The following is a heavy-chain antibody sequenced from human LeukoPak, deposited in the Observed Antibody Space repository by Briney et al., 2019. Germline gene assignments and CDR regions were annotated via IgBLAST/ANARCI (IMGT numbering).Heavy chain of an antibody. Sequence: GGSLRLSCAASGFTFSSYSMNWVRQAPGKGLEWVSSISSSRSYIYYADSLKGRFTISRDNAENSLYLQMNSLRAEDTAVYYCARRPDGDYFDYWGQGTQVTVSS. D-gene: IGHD4-17*01. J-gene: IGHJ4*02. V-gene: IGHV3-21*01. CDR1: GFTFSSYS. CDR2: ISSSRSYI. CDR3: ARRPDGDYFDY.